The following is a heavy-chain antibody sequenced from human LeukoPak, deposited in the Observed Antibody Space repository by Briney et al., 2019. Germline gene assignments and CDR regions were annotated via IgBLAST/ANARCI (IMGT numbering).Heavy chain of an antibody. CDR1: GGSFSGYY. J-gene: IGHJ4*02. D-gene: IGHD3-10*01. CDR3: ARGQGTMVRGVIPY. CDR2: INHSGST. Sequence: PSETLSLTCAVYGGSFSGYYWSWIRQPPGKGLEWIGEINHSGSTNYNPSLKSRVTISVDTSKNQFSLKLSSVTAADTAVYYCARGQGTMVRGVIPYWGQGTLVTVSS. V-gene: IGHV4-34*01.